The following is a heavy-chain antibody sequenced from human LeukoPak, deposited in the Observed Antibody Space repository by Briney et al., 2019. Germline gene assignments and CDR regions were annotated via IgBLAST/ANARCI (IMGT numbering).Heavy chain of an antibody. V-gene: IGHV4-34*01. CDR2: INHSGST. D-gene: IGHD3-9*01. CDR1: GGSFSGYY. Sequence: SETLSLTCTVYGGSFSGYYWSWIRQPPGKGLEWIGEINHSGSTNYNPSLKSRVTISVDTSKNQFSLKLSSVTAADTAVYYCARRRYDILTGNTLDYGMDVWGKGTTVTVSS. CDR3: ARRRYDILTGNTLDYGMDV. J-gene: IGHJ6*04.